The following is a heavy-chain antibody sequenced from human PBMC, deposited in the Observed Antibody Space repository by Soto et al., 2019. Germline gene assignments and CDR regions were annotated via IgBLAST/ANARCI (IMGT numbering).Heavy chain of an antibody. CDR2: IYASGST. CDR3: ARSPIPRGGWLRP. CDR1: DGSLSTYY. J-gene: IGHJ5*02. Sequence: SETLSLTCIVSDGSLSTYYWNWIRQPAGKGLEWIGRIYASGSTNYNPSLKSRVTMSVDTSKNQFSLRMISVTAADTAMYYCARSPIPRGGWLRPWGKGVLGTV. D-gene: IGHD6-19*01. V-gene: IGHV4-4*07.